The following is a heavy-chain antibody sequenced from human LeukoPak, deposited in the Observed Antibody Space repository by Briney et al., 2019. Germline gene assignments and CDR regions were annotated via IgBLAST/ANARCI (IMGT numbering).Heavy chain of an antibody. V-gene: IGHV3-7*05. Sequence: GGSLRLSCAPSEFTFYFYWVRWVRRTPGEGREWVANTKQDGSETDYLSPVKGRFTISRDNAKNSLYLQRNSLRAQDAPVSYCARIRPQYYFDCGGQGALVTASS. CDR3: ARIRPQYYFDC. CDR1: EFTFYFYW. CDR2: TKQDGSET. J-gene: IGHJ4*02.